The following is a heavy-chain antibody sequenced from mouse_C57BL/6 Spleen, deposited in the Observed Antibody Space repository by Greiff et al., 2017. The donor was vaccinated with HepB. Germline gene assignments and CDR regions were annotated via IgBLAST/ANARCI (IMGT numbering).Heavy chain of an antibody. CDR2: IHPNSGST. CDR3: ARSNWDGGYFDG. J-gene: IGHJ1*03. CDR1: GYTFTSYW. V-gene: IGHV1-64*01. D-gene: IGHD4-1*02. Sequence: VQLQQSGAELVKPGASVKLSCKASGYTFTSYWMHWVKQRPGQGLEWIGMIHPNSGSTNYNEKFKSKATLTVDKSSSTAYMQLSSLTSEDSAVYYGARSNWDGGYFDGWGTGTTVTVSS.